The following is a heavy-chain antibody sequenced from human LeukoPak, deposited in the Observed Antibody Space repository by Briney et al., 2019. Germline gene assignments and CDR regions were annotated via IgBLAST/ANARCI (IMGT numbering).Heavy chain of an antibody. CDR3: ARQTYYYDSSGYVIDY. V-gene: IGHV5-51*01. CDR1: GYNFSTYW. CDR2: IYPGDSDT. J-gene: IGHJ4*02. Sequence: GESLKISCKGSGYNFSTYWITWVRQMPGKGLEWMGIIYPGDSDTRYSPSFQGQVTISADKSISTAYLQWSSLKASDTAMYYCARQTYYYDSSGYVIDYWGQGTLVTVSS. D-gene: IGHD3-22*01.